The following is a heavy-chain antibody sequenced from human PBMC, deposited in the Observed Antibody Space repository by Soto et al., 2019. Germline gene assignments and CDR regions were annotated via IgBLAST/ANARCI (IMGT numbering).Heavy chain of an antibody. CDR2: ISYDGSDK. J-gene: IGHJ4*02. CDR1: GFTFSSYA. Sequence: GGSLGLSCAASGFTFSSYAMPWVGLAPGKGQERVALISYDGSDKDYADSVKGRFTISRDNSRNTLFLQMNSLRAEDTAVYYCARDFYKYYDSSGYYRSPAYWGQGTLVTVSS. V-gene: IGHV3-30-3*01. D-gene: IGHD3-22*01. CDR3: ARDFYKYYDSSGYYRSPAY.